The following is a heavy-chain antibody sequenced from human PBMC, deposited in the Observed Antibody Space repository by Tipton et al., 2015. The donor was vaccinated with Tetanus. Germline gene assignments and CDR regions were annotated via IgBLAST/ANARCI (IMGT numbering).Heavy chain of an antibody. J-gene: IGHJ3*02. D-gene: IGHD2-15*01. CDR2: IKDDGSEK. CDR1: GFTFRGYW. CDR3: GGFSFSDDLDI. Sequence: SLRLSCAASGFTFRGYWMHWVRLAPEKGLQWVAYIKDDGSEKAYVDSVKGRFTVSRDNAKNSLYLQMNSLRAEDTAVYYCGGFSFSDDLDIWGRGTMVTVSS. V-gene: IGHV3-7*03.